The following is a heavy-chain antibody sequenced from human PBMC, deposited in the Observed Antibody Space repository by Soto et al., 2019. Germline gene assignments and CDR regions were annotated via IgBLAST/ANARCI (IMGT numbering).Heavy chain of an antibody. CDR1: GFAFDSFA. J-gene: IGHJ6*02. CDR2: ISIGFGA. CDR3: AKGGQQQLVRDYYGMDV. V-gene: IGHV3-23*01. D-gene: IGHD6-13*01. Sequence: GSLRLSCAASGFAFDSFAFYWVRQAPGKGLECVAGISIGFGAYYIDSVKGRFTIYRDNSKNTLYLHMNSLRAEDTAVYYCAKGGQQQLVRDYYGMDVWGQGTTVTSP.